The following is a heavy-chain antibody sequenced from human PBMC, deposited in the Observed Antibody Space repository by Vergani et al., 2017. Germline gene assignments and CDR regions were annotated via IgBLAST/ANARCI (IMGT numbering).Heavy chain of an antibody. CDR3: ARRFVSRQPGDY. CDR1: GYTFTSYY. D-gene: IGHD3-16*01. CDR2: INPSGGST. J-gene: IGHJ4*02. V-gene: IGHV1-46*03. Sequence: QVQLVQSGAEVKKPGASVKVSCKASGYTFTSYYMHWVRQAPGQGLEWMGIINPSGGSTSYAQKFQGRVTMTRDTSTSTVYMELGSLRSEDTAVYYCARRFVSRQPGDYWGQGTLVTVSS.